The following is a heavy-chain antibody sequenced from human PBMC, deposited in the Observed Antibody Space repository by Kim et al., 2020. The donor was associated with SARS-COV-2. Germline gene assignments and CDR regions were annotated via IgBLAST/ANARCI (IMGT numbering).Heavy chain of an antibody. J-gene: IGHJ5*02. CDR3: ARIRYSSSWYGSFDP. D-gene: IGHD6-13*01. V-gene: IGHV2-70*11. CDR1: GFSLSTSGMC. Sequence: SGPTLVNPTQTLTLTCTFSGFSLSTSGMCVSWIRQPPGKALEWLARIDWDDDKYYSTSLKTRLTISKDTSKNQVVLTMTNMDPVDTATYYCARIRYSSSWYGSFDPWGQGTLVTVSS. CDR2: IDWDDDK.